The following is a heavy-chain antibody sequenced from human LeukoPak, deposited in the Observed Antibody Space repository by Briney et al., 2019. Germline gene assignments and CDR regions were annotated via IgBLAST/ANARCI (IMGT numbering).Heavy chain of an antibody. J-gene: IGHJ4*02. Sequence: PGGSLRLSCAASGFTFSSYAMSWVRQAPGKGLEWVSAISGSGGSTYYADSVKGRFTISRDNSKNTLCLQMNSLRAEDTAVYYCAKVFSAYSSGWYEYYDYWGQGTLVTVSS. CDR2: ISGSGGST. D-gene: IGHD6-19*01. CDR1: GFTFSSYA. CDR3: AKVFSAYSSGWYEYYDY. V-gene: IGHV3-23*01.